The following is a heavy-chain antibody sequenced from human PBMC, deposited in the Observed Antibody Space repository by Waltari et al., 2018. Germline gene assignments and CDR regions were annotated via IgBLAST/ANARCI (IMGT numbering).Heavy chain of an antibody. CDR2: IYHSGST. D-gene: IGHD2-15*01. J-gene: IGHJ4*02. CDR1: AYSISSGSY. CDR3: ARGLACSGGSCYFDY. V-gene: IGHV4-38-2*01. Sequence: QVQLQESGPGLVKTSETLSLTCAVSAYSISSGSYWGWIRQPPGKGLEWIGSIYHSGSTYYNPSLKSRVTISVDTSKNQFSLKLSSVTAADTAGYYCARGLACSGGSCYFDYWGQGTLVTVSS.